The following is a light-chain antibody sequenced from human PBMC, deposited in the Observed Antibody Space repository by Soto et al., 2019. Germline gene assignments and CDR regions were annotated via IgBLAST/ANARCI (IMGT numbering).Light chain of an antibody. J-gene: IGLJ3*02. CDR3: SSYAGSYNLGV. V-gene: IGLV2-14*01. Sequence: QSALTQPASVSGSPGQSITISCTGSSSDVGGHDYVSWYLQHPVKAPKLLIYEAFNRPSGVSDRFSGSKSGSTASLTISGLQAEAEGDYYCSSYAGSYNLGVFGGGTQLTVL. CDR2: EAF. CDR1: SSDVGGHDY.